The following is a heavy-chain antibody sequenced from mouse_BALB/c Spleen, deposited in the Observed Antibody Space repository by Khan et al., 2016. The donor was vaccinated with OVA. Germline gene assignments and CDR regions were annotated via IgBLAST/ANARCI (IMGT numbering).Heavy chain of an antibody. J-gene: IGHJ3*01. CDR3: ANHGSSSAWLTY. Sequence: VQLQESGAELAKPGASVKMSCKASGYTFTNYWMHWVIQRPGQGLEWIGYINPSTGYSEYNQKFKDKATLTADKSSSTAYIQLSSLTSEDSAVYYGANHGSSSAWLTYWGQGTLVTVSA. CDR1: GYTFTNYW. CDR2: INPSTGYS. D-gene: IGHD1-1*01. V-gene: IGHV1-7*01.